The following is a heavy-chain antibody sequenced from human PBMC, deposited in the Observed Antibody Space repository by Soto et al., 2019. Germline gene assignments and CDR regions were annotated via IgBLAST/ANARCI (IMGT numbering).Heavy chain of an antibody. CDR3: ARDYGDYYRAFDI. CDR1: GFTFSSYS. CDR2: ISSSSSTI. J-gene: IGHJ3*02. Sequence: EVQLVESGGGLVQPGGSLRLSCAASGFTFSSYSMNWVRQAPGKGLEWVSYISSSSSTIYYADSVKGRFTISRDNAKISLYLQMNSLRAEDTAVYYCARDYGDYYRAFDIWGQGTMVTVSS. V-gene: IGHV3-48*01. D-gene: IGHD4-17*01.